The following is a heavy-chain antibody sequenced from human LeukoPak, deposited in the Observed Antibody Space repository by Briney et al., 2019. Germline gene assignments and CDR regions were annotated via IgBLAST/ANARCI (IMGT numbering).Heavy chain of an antibody. CDR1: GFTFSGSV. CDR3: SSRWEPSEDC. V-gene: IGHV3-73*01. CDR2: IRSKANNYAT. D-gene: IGHD1-26*01. Sequence: GGSLRLSCAASGFTFSGSVMHWVRQASGKGLEWVGRIRSKANNYATAYAASVQGRFTISRDDSKNTAYLQMNSLKTEDTAVYYCSSRWEPSEDCWGQGTLVTVSS. J-gene: IGHJ4*02.